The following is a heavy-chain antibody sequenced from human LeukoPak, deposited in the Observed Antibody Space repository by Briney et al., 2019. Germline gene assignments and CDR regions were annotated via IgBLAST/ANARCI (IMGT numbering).Heavy chain of an antibody. CDR3: ARGVAARRVGLRLFDY. CDR2: IYHSGST. D-gene: IGHD6-6*01. J-gene: IGHJ4*02. V-gene: IGHV4-38-2*02. CDR1: GGSISSYY. Sequence: SETLSLTCTVSGGSISSYYWGWIRQPPGKGLGWIGSIYHSGSTYYNPSLKSRVTISVDTSKNQFSLKLSSVTAADTAVYYCARGVAARRVGLRLFDYWGQGTLVTVSS.